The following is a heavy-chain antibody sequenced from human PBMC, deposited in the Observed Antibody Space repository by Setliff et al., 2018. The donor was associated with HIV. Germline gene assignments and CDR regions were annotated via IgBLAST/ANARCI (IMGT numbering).Heavy chain of an antibody. J-gene: IGHJ4*02. V-gene: IGHV3-15*01. Sequence: KPGGSLRLSCVVSGFNFKSGWMTWVRQAPGKGLEWVGRIKSNSDGGTSDYAAAVTDRFSFSRDDSKSILYLQMNSLEIEDTAVYFCSTGPSRVSDGIADFWGPGTLVTAPQ. CDR1: GFNFKSGW. CDR2: IKSNSDGGTS. CDR3: STGPSRVSDGIADF.